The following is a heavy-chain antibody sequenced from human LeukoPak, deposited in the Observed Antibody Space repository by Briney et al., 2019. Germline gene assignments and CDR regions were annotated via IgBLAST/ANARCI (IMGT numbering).Heavy chain of an antibody. CDR1: GGSISSSNW. Sequence: PSETLSLTCAVSGGSISSSNWWSWVRQPPGKGLEWIGEIYHSGSTNYNPSLKSRVTISVDKSKNQFSLKLSSVTAADTAVYYCAREDYGSGSYYRFHYYYGMDVWGQGTTVTVSS. D-gene: IGHD3-10*01. V-gene: IGHV4-4*02. CDR3: AREDYGSGSYYRFHYYYGMDV. J-gene: IGHJ6*02. CDR2: IYHSGST.